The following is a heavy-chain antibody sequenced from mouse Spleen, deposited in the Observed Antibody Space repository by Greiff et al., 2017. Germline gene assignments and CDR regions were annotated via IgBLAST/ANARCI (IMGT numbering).Heavy chain of an antibody. V-gene: IGHV5-16*01. J-gene: IGHJ1*01. CDR3: AREGEDWYFDV. Sequence: EVQVVESEGGLVQPGSSMKLSCTASGFTFSDYYMAWVRQVPEKGLEWVANINYDGSSTYYLDSLKSRFIISRDNAKNILYLQMSSLKSEDTATYYCAREGEDWYFDVWGAGTTVTVSS. CDR1: GFTFSDYY. CDR2: INYDGSST.